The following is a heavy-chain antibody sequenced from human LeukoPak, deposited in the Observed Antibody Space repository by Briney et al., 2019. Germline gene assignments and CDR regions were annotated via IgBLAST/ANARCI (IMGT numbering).Heavy chain of an antibody. J-gene: IGHJ4*02. CDR1: GGSISSSSYY. CDR3: ARRNSGSSYGYFDF. V-gene: IGHV4-39*01. Sequence: SETLSLTCTVFGGSISSSSYYWAWIRQPPGKGLEWIGFIYYSGSTYYNPSLKSRVTISVDTSKSQFSLKLSSVTAADTAVYYCARRNSGSSYGYFDFWGQGTLVTVSS. CDR2: IYYSGST. D-gene: IGHD1-26*01.